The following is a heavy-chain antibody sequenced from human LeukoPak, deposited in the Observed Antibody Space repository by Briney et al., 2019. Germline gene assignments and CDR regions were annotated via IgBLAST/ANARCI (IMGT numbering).Heavy chain of an antibody. CDR2: IYTSGST. Sequence: PSETLSLTCAVYNGSFSGYYWSWIRQPAGKGLEWIGRIYTSGSTNYNPSLKSRVTISVDTSKNQFSLKLSSVTAADTAVYYCARWLSLDYFDYWGQGTLVTVSS. CDR3: ARWLSLDYFDY. V-gene: IGHV4-59*10. CDR1: NGSFSGYY. D-gene: IGHD3-22*01. J-gene: IGHJ4*02.